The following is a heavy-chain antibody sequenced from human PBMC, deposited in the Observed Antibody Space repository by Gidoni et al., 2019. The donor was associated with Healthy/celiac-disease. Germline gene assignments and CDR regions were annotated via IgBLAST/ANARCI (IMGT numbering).Heavy chain of an antibody. D-gene: IGHD2-2*01. V-gene: IGHV3-48*02. CDR2: ISSSSSTI. J-gene: IGHJ6*02. CDR3: ARDNDCSSTSCYGIYYYYYYGMDV. CDR1: GFTFSSYS. Sequence: EVQLVESGGGLVQPGGSLRLSCAASGFTFSSYSMNWVRQAPGKGLEWVSYISSSSSTIYYADSVKGRFTISRDNAKNSLYLQMNSLRDEDTAVYYCARDNDCSSTSCYGIYYYYYYGMDVWGQGTTVTVSS.